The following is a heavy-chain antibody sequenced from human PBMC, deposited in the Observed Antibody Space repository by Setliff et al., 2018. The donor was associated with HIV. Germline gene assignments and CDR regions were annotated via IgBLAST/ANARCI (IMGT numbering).Heavy chain of an antibody. V-gene: IGHV1-2*02. CDR1: GYTFTDYY. CDR3: ARNPDTSGYLYYYYYMDV. CDR2: VNPKFGGT. D-gene: IGHD3-22*01. Sequence: ASVKVSCKASGYTFTDYYFHWVRQAPGQGLEWMGWVNPKFGGTLYAQKFRGRVTMTRDMSISTAYMELSRLRSDDTAVYYCARNPDTSGYLYYYYYMDVWGKGTTITVSS. J-gene: IGHJ6*03.